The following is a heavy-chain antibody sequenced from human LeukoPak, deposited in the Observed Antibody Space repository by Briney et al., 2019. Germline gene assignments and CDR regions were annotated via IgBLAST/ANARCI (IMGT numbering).Heavy chain of an antibody. Sequence: SETLSLTCAVYGGSFSGYYWSWIRQPPGKGLEWIGEINHSGSTSYNPSLKSRVTISVDTSKNQFSLKLSSVTAADTAVYYCARKRYCSSTSCYNWFDPWGQGTLVTVSS. J-gene: IGHJ5*02. CDR1: GGSFSGYY. CDR3: ARKRYCSSTSCYNWFDP. CDR2: INHSGST. D-gene: IGHD2-2*01. V-gene: IGHV4-34*01.